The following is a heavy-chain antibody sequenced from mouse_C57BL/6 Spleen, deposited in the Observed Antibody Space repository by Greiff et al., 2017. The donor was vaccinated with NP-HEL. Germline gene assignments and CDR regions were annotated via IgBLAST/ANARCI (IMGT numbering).Heavy chain of an antibody. J-gene: IGHJ1*03. D-gene: IGHD2-3*01. CDR1: GYTFTSYG. CDR2: IYPRSGNT. Sequence: VQLQQSGAELARPGASVKLSCKASGYTFTSYGISWVKQRTGQGLEWIGEIYPRSGNTYYNEKFKGKATLTADKSSSTAYMELRSLTSEDSAVYFCARRRDDYGYFEGWGTGTTVTVSS. V-gene: IGHV1-81*01. CDR3: ARRRDDYGYFEG.